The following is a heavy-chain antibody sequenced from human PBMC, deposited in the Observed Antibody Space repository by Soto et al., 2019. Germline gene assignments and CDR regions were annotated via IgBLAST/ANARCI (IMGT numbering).Heavy chain of an antibody. D-gene: IGHD3-22*01. CDR3: ANHPYYYDSSGKSY. CDR2: ISGSGGST. V-gene: IGHV3-23*01. Sequence: EVQLLESGGGLVQPGGSLRLSCAASGFTFSSYAMSWVRQAPGKGLEWVSAISGSGGSTCYADSVKGRFTISRDNSKNTLYLQMNSLRAEDTAVYYCANHPYYYDSSGKSYWGQGTLVTVSS. CDR1: GFTFSSYA. J-gene: IGHJ4*02.